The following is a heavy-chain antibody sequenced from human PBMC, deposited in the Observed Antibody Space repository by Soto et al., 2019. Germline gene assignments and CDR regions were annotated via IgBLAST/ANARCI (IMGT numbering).Heavy chain of an antibody. J-gene: IGHJ6*01. CDR3: ARQNTTSFYDFGLDD. CDR1: GDSVSSNSAA. V-gene: IGHV6-1*01. D-gene: IGHD6-6*01. Sequence: QTLSLTCAISGDSVSSNSAAWNWIRQSPSRGLEWLGRTYYRSKWYYHYAVSVNSRITINPDTSKNQFSLQLISVTPEDTAVYCCARQNTTSFYDFGLDDWEQGTTVIVSA. CDR2: TYYRSKWYY.